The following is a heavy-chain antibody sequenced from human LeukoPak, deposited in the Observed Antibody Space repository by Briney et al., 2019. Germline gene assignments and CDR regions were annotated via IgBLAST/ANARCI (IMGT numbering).Heavy chain of an antibody. Sequence: GGSLRLSCAASGFTFSRSWMHWVPQGPGKGLVWVSRINSDGSSTRYADFVKGRFTISRDNAKNTLYLQMNSLRSEDTALYYCVRDNYYGMDVWGQGTTVTVSS. CDR3: VRDNYYGMDV. V-gene: IGHV3-74*01. J-gene: IGHJ6*02. CDR1: GFTFSRSW. CDR2: INSDGSST.